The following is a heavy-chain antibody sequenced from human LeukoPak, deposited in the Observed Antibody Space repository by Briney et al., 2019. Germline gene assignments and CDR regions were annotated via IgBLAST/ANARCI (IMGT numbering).Heavy chain of an antibody. V-gene: IGHV4-61*01. Sequence: SETLSLTCTVSGGSVSSGSYYWSWIRQPPGKGLEWIGYIYYSGSTNYNPSLKSRVTISVDTSKNQFSLKLSSVTAADTAVYYCASDHPDRYYYYGMDVWGQGTTVTVSS. J-gene: IGHJ6*02. CDR2: IYYSGST. CDR3: ASDHPDRYYYYGMDV. CDR1: GGSVSSGSYY.